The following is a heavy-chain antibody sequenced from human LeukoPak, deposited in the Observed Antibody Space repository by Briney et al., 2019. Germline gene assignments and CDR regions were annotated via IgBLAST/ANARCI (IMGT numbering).Heavy chain of an antibody. J-gene: IGHJ4*02. CDR2: IKSKTDGGTT. Sequence: KPGGSLRLSCAACGFNFSNALMIGVREAPGKGVEGVGRIKSKTDGGTTDYAAPVKGRFTISRDDSKNTLYLQMNSLKTEDTAVYYCTTVVGTTHLENYWGQGTLVTVSS. D-gene: IGHD1-26*01. V-gene: IGHV3-15*01. CDR3: TTVVGTTHLENY. CDR1: GFNFSNAL.